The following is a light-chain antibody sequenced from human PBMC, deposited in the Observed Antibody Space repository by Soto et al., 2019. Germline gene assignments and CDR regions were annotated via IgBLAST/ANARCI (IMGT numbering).Light chain of an antibody. CDR3: QLYDGSPRT. Sequence: ETVLTQSPGTVSLSPGERATLSCTTSQGVRSNYLAWYQQKPGKAPRLLIYGVFNRATGIPDRFSGSGSGTDFTLTISGLEPEDSAVYYCQLYDGSPRTFGQGTKVEI. V-gene: IGKV3-20*01. CDR2: GVF. J-gene: IGKJ2*01. CDR1: QGVRSNY.